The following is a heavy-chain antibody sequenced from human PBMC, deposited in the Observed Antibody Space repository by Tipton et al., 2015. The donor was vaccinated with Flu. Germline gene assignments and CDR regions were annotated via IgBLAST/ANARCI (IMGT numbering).Heavy chain of an antibody. CDR2: IRQDGNEK. CDR1: GFTFSSYA. CDR3: ARRYFDL. Sequence: SLRLSCAASGFTFSSYAMSWVRQAPGKGLEWVANIRQDGNEKYYVDSVKGRFTISRDNAKNSLYLEMNNLRAEDTAVYYCARRYFDLWGRGTLVTVSS. J-gene: IGHJ2*01. V-gene: IGHV3-7*01.